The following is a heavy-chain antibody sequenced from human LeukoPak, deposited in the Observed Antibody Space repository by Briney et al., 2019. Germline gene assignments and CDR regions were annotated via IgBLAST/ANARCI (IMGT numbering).Heavy chain of an antibody. CDR2: IYYGGST. J-gene: IGHJ3*02. CDR1: GGSISSSDYY. Sequence: PSETLSLTCTVSGGSISSSDYYWGWIRQPPGKGLEWIGSIYYGGSTYYNPSLKSRVTISVDTSKNQFSLKLSSVTAADTAVYYCARDFRGSVDAFDIWGQGTMVAVSS. V-gene: IGHV4-39*07. CDR3: ARDFRGSVDAFDI.